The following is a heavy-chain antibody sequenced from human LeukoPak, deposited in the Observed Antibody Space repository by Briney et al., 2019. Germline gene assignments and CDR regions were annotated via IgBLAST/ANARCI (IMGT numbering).Heavy chain of an antibody. CDR3: ARGSSGSYYNYFDY. V-gene: IGHV1-46*01. CDR1: GYTFSSNY. J-gene: IGHJ4*02. D-gene: IGHD1-26*01. CDR2: IDPSGGST. Sequence: ASVKVSCKASGYTFSSNYLHWVRQAPGQGLEWMGLIDPSGGSTSYAQKFQGRVTMTRDTSTTTVYMDLTNLRSEDTAVCYCARGSSGSYYNYFDYWGQGTLVTVSS.